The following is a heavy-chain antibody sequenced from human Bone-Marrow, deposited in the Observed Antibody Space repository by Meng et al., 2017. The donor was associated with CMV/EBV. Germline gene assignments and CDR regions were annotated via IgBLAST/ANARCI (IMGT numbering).Heavy chain of an antibody. CDR3: AKSVGSAYSYSSDY. CDR2: ISWNSGYI. D-gene: IGHD5-18*01. Sequence: SLKISCASSGFTFDDFAMHWVRQARGKGLEWVSGISWNSGYIGYADSVKGRFTISRDNAKNSLYLQMSSLRAEDTALYYCAKSVGSAYSYSSDYWGQGTLVTVSS. J-gene: IGHJ4*02. CDR1: GFTFDDFA. V-gene: IGHV3-9*01.